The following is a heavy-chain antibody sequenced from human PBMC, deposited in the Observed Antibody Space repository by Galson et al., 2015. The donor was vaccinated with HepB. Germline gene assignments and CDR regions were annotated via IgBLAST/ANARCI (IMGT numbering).Heavy chain of an antibody. Sequence: SLRLSCAASGFTFTFYAMHWVRQAPGKGLEWVAVISYDGNNKYHADSVKGRFTISRDTSKNTLYLQMNSLRVEDTAVYYCGRAPKIYYSSSSLFGVVSYYGMDVWGQGTTVTVSS. CDR2: ISYDGNNK. J-gene: IGHJ6*02. D-gene: IGHD6-6*01. V-gene: IGHV3-30-3*01. CDR1: GFTFTFYA. CDR3: GRAPKIYYSSSSLFGVVSYYGMDV.